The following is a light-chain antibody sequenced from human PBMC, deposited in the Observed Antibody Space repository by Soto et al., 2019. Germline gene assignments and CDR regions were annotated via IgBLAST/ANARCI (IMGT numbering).Light chain of an antibody. J-gene: IGKJ1*01. CDR3: QQYNDYPWT. Sequence: DSQMTQSPPTLSASVGDRVTITCRASLSISTWLAWYQQKPGKAPKLLIYKSSSLESGVPSRFSGSGSGTEFTLTISSLQPDDFATYYCQQYNDYPWTFGQGTKVEIK. CDR2: KSS. CDR1: LSISTW. V-gene: IGKV1-5*03.